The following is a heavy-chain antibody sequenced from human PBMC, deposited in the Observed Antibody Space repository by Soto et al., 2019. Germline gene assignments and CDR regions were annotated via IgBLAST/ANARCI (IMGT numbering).Heavy chain of an antibody. Sequence: PGGSLRLSCAASGFSFKDYYMTWMRQTPEKGLEWISTITSSGGNAYYAASVKGRVTISRDNAHNSLYLQMSGLRAEDIALYYCARDMYTNCVDYLDLWAEGTLVTVSA. CDR2: ITSSGGNA. V-gene: IGHV3-11*01. J-gene: IGHJ4*02. D-gene: IGHD2-2*02. CDR1: GFSFKDYY. CDR3: ARDMYTNCVDYLDL.